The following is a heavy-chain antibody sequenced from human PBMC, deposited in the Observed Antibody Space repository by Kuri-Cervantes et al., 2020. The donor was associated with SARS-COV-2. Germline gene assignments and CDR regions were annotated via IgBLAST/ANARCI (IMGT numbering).Heavy chain of an antibody. CDR2: ISAYNGNT. J-gene: IGHJ6*02. CDR3: ARSGSAPYYYHGMDV. V-gene: IGHV1-18*01. CDR1: GYTFINFD. Sequence: ASVKVSCKASGYTFINFDLNWVRQAPGQGLEWMGRISAYNGNTNYAQKFQGRVTMTTDTSTSTAYMDLRSLRSDDTAVYYCARSGSAPYYYHGMDVWGQGTTVTVSS. D-gene: IGHD3-10*01.